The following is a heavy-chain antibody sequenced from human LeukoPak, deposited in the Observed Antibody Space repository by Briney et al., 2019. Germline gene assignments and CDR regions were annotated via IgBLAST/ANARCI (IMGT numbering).Heavy chain of an antibody. CDR3: ARYDTSGYYPHYHYYGMDV. Sequence: GGSLRLSCGASGFSFSLYGMHWVRQAPGKGLEWVANIKQDGSEKYYVDSVKGRFTISRDNAKNSLYLQMNSLRAEDTAVYYCARYDTSGYYPHYHYYGMDVWGQGTTVTVSS. CDR2: IKQDGSEK. J-gene: IGHJ6*02. D-gene: IGHD3-22*01. V-gene: IGHV3-7*01. CDR1: GFSFSLYG.